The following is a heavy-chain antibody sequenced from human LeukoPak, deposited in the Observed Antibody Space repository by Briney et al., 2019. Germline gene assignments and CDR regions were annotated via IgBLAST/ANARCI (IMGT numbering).Heavy chain of an antibody. Sequence: SETLSLTCAVYGGSFSGYYWSWIRHPPGKGLEWIGXXXXXXXTNYNPSLKSRVTISVDTSKNQFSLKLSSVTAADTAVYYCARVKGVTMVRGVIRSNKNWFDPWGQGTLVTVSS. V-gene: IGHV4-34*01. CDR1: GGSFSGYY. D-gene: IGHD3-10*01. CDR2: XXXXXXT. J-gene: IGHJ5*02. CDR3: ARVKGVTMVRGVIRSNKNWFDP.